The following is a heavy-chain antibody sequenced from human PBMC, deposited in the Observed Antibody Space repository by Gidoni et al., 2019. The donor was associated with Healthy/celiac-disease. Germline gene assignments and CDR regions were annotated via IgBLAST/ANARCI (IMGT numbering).Heavy chain of an antibody. D-gene: IGHD6-6*01. CDR1: GFTFSSYA. V-gene: IGHV3-23*01. Sequence: EVQLLESGGGLVQPGGSLRLSCAASGFTFSSYAMSWVRQAPGKGLEWVSAISGSGGSTYYADSVKGRFTISRDNSKNTLYLQMNSLRAEDTAVYYCATQTKGARIAARPDYYYKDVWGKGTTVTVSS. CDR2: ISGSGGST. CDR3: ATQTKGARIAARPDYYYKDV. J-gene: IGHJ6*03.